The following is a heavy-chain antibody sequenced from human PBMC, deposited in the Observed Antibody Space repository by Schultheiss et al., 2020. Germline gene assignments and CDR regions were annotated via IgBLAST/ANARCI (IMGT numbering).Heavy chain of an antibody. D-gene: IGHD2-2*01. J-gene: IGHJ4*02. CDR3: ARESDCSSTSCPFDY. Sequence: ASVKVSCKASGGTFSSYAISWVRQATGQGLEWMGWMNPNSGNTGYAQKFQGRVTMTRNTSISTAYMELSSLRAEDTAVYYCARESDCSSTSCPFDYWGQGTLVTVSS. CDR2: MNPNSGNT. CDR1: GGTFSSYA. V-gene: IGHV1-8*02.